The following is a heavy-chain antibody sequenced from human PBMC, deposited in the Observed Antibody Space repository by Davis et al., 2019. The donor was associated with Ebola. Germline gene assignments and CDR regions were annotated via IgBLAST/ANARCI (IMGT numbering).Heavy chain of an antibody. CDR2: IYSGGST. CDR3: AKKKGSSAWYSFDY. J-gene: IGHJ4*02. D-gene: IGHD6-19*01. Sequence: PGGSLRLSCAVSGFTVSNNYMSWVRQAPGKGLEWVSVIYSGGSTYYADSVKGRFTISRDNSKNTLYLQMNSLRAEDTAFYYCAKKKGSSAWYSFDYWGQGTLVTVSS. V-gene: IGHV3-53*01. CDR1: GFTVSNNY.